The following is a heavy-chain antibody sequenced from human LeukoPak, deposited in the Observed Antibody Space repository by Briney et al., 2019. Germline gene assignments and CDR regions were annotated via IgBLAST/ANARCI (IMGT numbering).Heavy chain of an antibody. CDR3: ASGSVMCWGRICPYYFDY. CDR2: IIPILGIA. V-gene: IGHV1-69*04. J-gene: IGHJ4*02. Sequence: ASVKVSCKASGGTFISYAISWVRQAPGQGLEWMGRIIPILGIANYAQKFHVRVTITAHKSTSTAYMELSSLRSEDTAVYYCASGSVMCWGRICPYYFDYWGQGTLVTVSS. CDR1: GGTFISYA. D-gene: IGHD3-16*01.